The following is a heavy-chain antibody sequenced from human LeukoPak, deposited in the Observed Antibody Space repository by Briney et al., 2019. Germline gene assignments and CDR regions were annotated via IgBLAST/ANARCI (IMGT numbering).Heavy chain of an antibody. D-gene: IGHD2-2*02. CDR2: ISSNGGST. V-gene: IGHV3-64D*06. CDR1: GFTFSSYA. CDR3: AGTYRLRRFDP. J-gene: IGHJ5*02. Sequence: GGSLRPSCSASGFTFSSYAMHWVRQAPGKGLEYVSAISSNGGSTYYADSVKGRFTISRDNSKNTLYLQMSSLRAEDTAVYYCAGTYRLRRFDPWGQGTLVTVSS.